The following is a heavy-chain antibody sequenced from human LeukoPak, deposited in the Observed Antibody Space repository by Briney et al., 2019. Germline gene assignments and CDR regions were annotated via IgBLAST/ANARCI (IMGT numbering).Heavy chain of an antibody. D-gene: IGHD2-2*01. J-gene: IGHJ4*02. CDR2: IYYSGST. V-gene: IGHV4-39*07. CDR1: GDSISSSGYY. Sequence: PSETLSLSCTVSGDSISSSGYYWGWIRQPPGKGLEWIGSIYYSGSTYYNPSLKSRVTISVDTSKNQFSLKLSSVTAADTAVYYCAIGRRFWGYCSSTSCYGLDYWGQGTLVTVSS. CDR3: AIGRRFWGYCSSTSCYGLDY.